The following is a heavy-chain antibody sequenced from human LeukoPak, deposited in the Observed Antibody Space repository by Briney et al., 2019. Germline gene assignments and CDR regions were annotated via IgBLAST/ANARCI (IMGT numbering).Heavy chain of an antibody. D-gene: IGHD3-9*01. V-gene: IGHV1-46*01. CDR1: GYTFTNFY. CDR3: ARGEDFLTGYARIYYEMDV. J-gene: IGHJ6*02. CDR2: LHPSGGSP. Sequence: ASVKVSCKASGYTFTNFYMHWVRQAPGQGLEWMGTLHPSGGSPTYGQKFQGRLTVTSDTSTNTVYMRLSSLRSDDTAVYYCARGEDFLTGYARIYYEMDVWGQGTTVTVSS.